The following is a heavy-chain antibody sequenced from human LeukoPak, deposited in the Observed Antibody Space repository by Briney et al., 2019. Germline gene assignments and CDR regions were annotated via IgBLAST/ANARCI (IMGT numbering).Heavy chain of an antibody. J-gene: IGHJ3*02. D-gene: IGHD4/OR15-4a*01. CDR3: ARQNSGANAFDI. Sequence: SETLSLTCAVYGGSFSGYYWSWIRQPPGKGLEWIGEINHSGSTNYNPSLKSRVTISVDTSKNQFSLKLSSATAADTAVYYCARQNSGANAFDIWGQGTMVTVSS. CDR1: GGSFSGYY. CDR2: INHSGST. V-gene: IGHV4-34*01.